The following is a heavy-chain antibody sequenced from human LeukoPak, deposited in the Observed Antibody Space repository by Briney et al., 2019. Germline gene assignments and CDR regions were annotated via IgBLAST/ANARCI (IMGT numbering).Heavy chain of an antibody. CDR2: ISGSGGST. CDR3: AREIGDSSGYLEIDY. D-gene: IGHD3-22*01. Sequence: GRSLRLSCAASGFTFSSYAMSWVRQAPGKGLEWVSAISGSGGSTYYADSVKGRFTISRDNSKNTLYLQMNSLRAEDTAVYYCAREIGDSSGYLEIDYWGQGTLVTVSS. V-gene: IGHV3-23*01. CDR1: GFTFSSYA. J-gene: IGHJ4*02.